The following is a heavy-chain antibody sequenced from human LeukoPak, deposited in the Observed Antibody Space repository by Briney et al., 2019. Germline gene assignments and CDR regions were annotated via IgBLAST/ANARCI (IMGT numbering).Heavy chain of an antibody. CDR1: GFTFSSYR. J-gene: IGHJ3*02. Sequence: PGGSLRLSCAASGFTFSSYRMNWVRQAPGKGLEWVSSLSSSSSTMYYADSVKGRFSISRDNAKKSLYLQMNSLRAEDTAVYYCARDHHRRLYDSQARDTFDIWGQGTMVTVSS. V-gene: IGHV3-48*01. CDR3: ARDHHRRLYDSQARDTFDI. CDR2: LSSSSSTM. D-gene: IGHD3-22*01.